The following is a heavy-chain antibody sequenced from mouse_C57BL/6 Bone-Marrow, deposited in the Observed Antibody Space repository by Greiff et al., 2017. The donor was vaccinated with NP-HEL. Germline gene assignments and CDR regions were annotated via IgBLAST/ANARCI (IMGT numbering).Heavy chain of an antibody. V-gene: IGHV1-55*01. Sequence: QVQLQQPGAELVKPGASVKMSCKASGYTFTSYWITWVKQRPGQGLEWIGDIYPGSGSTNYNEKFKSKATLTVDTSSSTAYMQLSSLTSEDSAVYYGAREGITTVVASFDYWGQGTTLTVSS. CDR1: GYTFTSYW. CDR2: IYPGSGST. J-gene: IGHJ2*01. CDR3: AREGITTVVASFDY. D-gene: IGHD1-1*01.